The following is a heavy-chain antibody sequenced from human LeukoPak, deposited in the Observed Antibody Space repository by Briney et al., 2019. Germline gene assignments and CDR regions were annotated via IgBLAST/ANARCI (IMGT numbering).Heavy chain of an antibody. Sequence: PGGSLRLSCAASGFSFRTYWMSWVRQAPGKGLEWVANIKQEESEKYYVDSVRGRFTISRDNTKNSLYLQMNSLRVEDTAVYYCASGRQLGRWGQGTLVTVSS. CDR3: ASGRQLGR. CDR1: GFSFRTYW. V-gene: IGHV3-7*03. CDR2: IKQEESEK. J-gene: IGHJ4*02. D-gene: IGHD6-13*01.